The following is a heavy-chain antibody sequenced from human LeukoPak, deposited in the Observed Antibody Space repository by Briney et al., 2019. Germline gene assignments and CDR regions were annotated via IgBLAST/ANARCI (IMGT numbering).Heavy chain of an antibody. D-gene: IGHD2-15*01. CDR1: GFTFSSYG. J-gene: IGHJ4*02. CDR3: AKERCSGGSCYYQFDY. CDR2: IRYDGSNK. Sequence: GGSLRLSCAASGFTFSSYGMHWVRQAPGKGLEWVAFIRYDGSNKYYADSVKGRFTISRDNSKKTLYLQMNSLRAEDTAVYYCAKERCSGGSCYYQFDYWGQGTLVTVSS. V-gene: IGHV3-30*02.